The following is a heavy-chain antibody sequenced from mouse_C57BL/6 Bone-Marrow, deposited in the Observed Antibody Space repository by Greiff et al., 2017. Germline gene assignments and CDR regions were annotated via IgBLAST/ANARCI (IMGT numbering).Heavy chain of an antibody. J-gene: IGHJ4*01. Sequence: EVQGVESGGGLVKPGGSLKLSCEASGFTFSSYAMSWVRQTPEKRLEWVATISDGGSYTYYPDNVKGRFTISRDNAKNNLYLQMSHLKSEDTAMYYCARGGATVVANYAMDYWGQGTSVTVSS. CDR1: GFTFSSYA. V-gene: IGHV5-4*01. CDR3: ARGGATVVANYAMDY. CDR2: ISDGGSYT. D-gene: IGHD1-1*01.